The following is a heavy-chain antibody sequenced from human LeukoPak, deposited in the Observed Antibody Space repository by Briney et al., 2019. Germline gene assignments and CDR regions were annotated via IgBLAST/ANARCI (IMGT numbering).Heavy chain of an antibody. CDR2: ISVRSNYI. CDR1: GYTFSSYS. Sequence: GGSLRLSCAASGYTFSSYSINWVRQAPGKGLEWVSSISVRSNYIYYADSVGGRFSISRDDARDSLYLQMNSLRAEDTAVYYCVRLRRNSDTSGFYYYYDYWGQGTLVTVSS. J-gene: IGHJ4*02. V-gene: IGHV3-21*01. CDR3: VRLRRNSDTSGFYYYYDY. D-gene: IGHD3-22*01.